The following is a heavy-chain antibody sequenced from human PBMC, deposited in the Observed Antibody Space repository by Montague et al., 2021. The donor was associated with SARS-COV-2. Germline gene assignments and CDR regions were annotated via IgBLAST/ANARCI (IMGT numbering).Heavy chain of an antibody. Sequence: TLSLTCTVSGASISSGGYYWSWIRQHPGKGLEWIGYIDYSGSTYYNPSLKSRVTISVDTSKNQFSLKLSSVTAADTAVYYCARARITMIVVVNAFDIWGQGTMVTVSS. CDR3: ARARITMIVVVNAFDI. D-gene: IGHD3-22*01. CDR1: GASISSGGYY. V-gene: IGHV4-31*03. CDR2: IDYSGST. J-gene: IGHJ3*02.